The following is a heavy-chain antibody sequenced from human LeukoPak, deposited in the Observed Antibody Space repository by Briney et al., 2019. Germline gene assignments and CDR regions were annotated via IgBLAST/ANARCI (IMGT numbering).Heavy chain of an antibody. CDR1: GFTFSSYW. CDR3: ARGPYYYDSSGYYPN. CDR2: INNDGSST. Sequence: GGSLRLSCAASGFTFSSYWMRWVRHAPGKGLVWVSRINNDGSSTIYADSVKGRFTISRDNAKNTLYLQMNSLRAEDTAVYYCARGPYYYDSSGYYPNWGQGTLVTVSS. D-gene: IGHD3-22*01. V-gene: IGHV3-74*01. J-gene: IGHJ4*02.